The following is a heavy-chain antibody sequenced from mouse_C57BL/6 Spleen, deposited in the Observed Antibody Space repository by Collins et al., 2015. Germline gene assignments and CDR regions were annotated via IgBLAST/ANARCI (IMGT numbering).Heavy chain of an antibody. D-gene: IGHD2-4*01. CDR3: ARPPTMITTGYYFDY. J-gene: IGHJ2*01. Sequence: EVQLVESGELSEAWRSLKLSCAASGFTFSSYAMSWVRQTPEKRLEWVATISSGGSYTYYPDSVKGRFTISRDNAKNTLYLQMSSLRSEDTAMYYCARPPTMITTGYYFDYWGQGTTLTVSS. V-gene: IGHV5-9-3*01. CDR1: GFTFSSYA. CDR2: ISSGGSYT.